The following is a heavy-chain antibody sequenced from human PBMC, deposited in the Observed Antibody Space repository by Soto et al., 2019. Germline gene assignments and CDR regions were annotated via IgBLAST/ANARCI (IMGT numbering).Heavy chain of an antibody. CDR3: ARDYYSGSRGCPGAYYYGMEV. CDR1: GGSFSSYY. V-gene: IGHV4-59*01. J-gene: IGHJ6*02. CDR2: IYYSGRT. Sequence: PSETLSLTCTVSGGSFSSYYWSWIRQPPGKGLEWIGHIYYSGRTNYNPSLKSRVTISGDTSKNQLSLKLSSVTAAYTAVYYCARDYYSGSRGCPGAYYYGMEVWGQGTTVAVSS. D-gene: IGHD3-22*01.